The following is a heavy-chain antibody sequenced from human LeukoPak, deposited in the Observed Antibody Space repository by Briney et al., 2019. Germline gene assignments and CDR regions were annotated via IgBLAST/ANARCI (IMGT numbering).Heavy chain of an antibody. CDR2: INAGNGNT. V-gene: IGHV1-3*01. CDR1: GYTFTSYA. Sequence: GASVKVSCKASGYTFTSYAMHWVRQAPGQRLEWMGWINAGNGNTKYSQKFQGRVTITRDTSASTAYMELSSLRSEDTAVYYCARAPGNLENYHYGMDVWGQGTTVTVSS. D-gene: IGHD1-14*01. CDR3: ARAPGNLENYHYGMDV. J-gene: IGHJ6*02.